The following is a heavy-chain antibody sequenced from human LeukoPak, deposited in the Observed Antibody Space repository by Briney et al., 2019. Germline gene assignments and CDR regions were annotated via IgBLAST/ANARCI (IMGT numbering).Heavy chain of an antibody. V-gene: IGHV4-39*07. CDR3: ARTDSSSFEWFDP. CDR2: VYYTGAS. Sequence: SETLSLTCTVSGGSISSSSYYWGWIRQPPGKGLEWIGSVYYTGASYYNPSLKSRVTISIDTSKKHFSLKLSSVTAADTAVYYCARTDSSSFEWFDPWGQGTLVTVSS. CDR1: GGSISSSSYY. D-gene: IGHD6-13*01. J-gene: IGHJ5*02.